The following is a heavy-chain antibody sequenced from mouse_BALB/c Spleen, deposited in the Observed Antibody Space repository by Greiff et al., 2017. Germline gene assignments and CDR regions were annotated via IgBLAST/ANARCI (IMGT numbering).Heavy chain of an antibody. D-gene: IGHD1-1*01. V-gene: IGHV6-6*02. Sequence: EVQLVESGGGLVQPGGSMKLSCVASGFTFSNYWMNWVRQSPEKGLEWVAEIRLKSNNYATHYAESVKGRFTISRDDSKSSVYLQMNNLRDEDTGIYYCTLYGSSPWFAYWGQGTLVTVSA. CDR1: GFTFSNYW. CDR2: IRLKSNNYAT. CDR3: TLYGSSPWFAY. J-gene: IGHJ3*01.